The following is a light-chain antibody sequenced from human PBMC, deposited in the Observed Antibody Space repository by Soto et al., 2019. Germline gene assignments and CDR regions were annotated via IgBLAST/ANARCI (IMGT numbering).Light chain of an antibody. CDR2: EGS. CDR1: SSDVGSYNL. V-gene: IGLV2-23*01. CDR3: CSYAGSSTYV. Sequence: SALTKPASVSGSPGRSITISCTGTSSDVGSYNLVSWYQQHPGKAPKLMIYEGSKRPSGVSNRFSGSKSGNTASLTISGLQAEDEADYYCCSYAGSSTYVFGTGTKVTVL. J-gene: IGLJ1*01.